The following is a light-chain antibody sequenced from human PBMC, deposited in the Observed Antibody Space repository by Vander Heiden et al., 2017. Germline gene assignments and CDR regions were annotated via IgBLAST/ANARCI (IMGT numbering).Light chain of an antibody. CDR2: QDS. CDR1: KSGDKY. Sequence: SYELTQQPSVSVSPGQTASITCSGDKSGDKYACCYQQKPGQSPVLVIYQDSKRPSGIPERFSGSNSGNTATLTNSGTQAMDEADYYCQAWDSSTVVFGGGTKLTVL. V-gene: IGLV3-1*01. J-gene: IGLJ2*01. CDR3: QAWDSSTVV.